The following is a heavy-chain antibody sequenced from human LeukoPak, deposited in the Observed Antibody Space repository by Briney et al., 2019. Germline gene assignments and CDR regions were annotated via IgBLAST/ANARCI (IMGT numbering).Heavy chain of an antibody. CDR1: GFTFDDYG. CDR3: ARVSSRDIVVVPAAPFDY. Sequence: GGSLRLSCAASGFTFDDYGMSWVRQAPGKGLEWVSGIHWNGGSTVYADSVKGRFTISRDNAKNSLYLQMNSLRAEDTALYYCARVSSRDIVVVPAAPFDYWGQGTLVTVSS. V-gene: IGHV3-20*04. J-gene: IGHJ4*02. D-gene: IGHD2-2*01. CDR2: IHWNGGST.